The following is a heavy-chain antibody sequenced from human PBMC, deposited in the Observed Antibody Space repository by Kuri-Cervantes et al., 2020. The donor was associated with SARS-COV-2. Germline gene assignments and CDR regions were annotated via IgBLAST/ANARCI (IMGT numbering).Heavy chain of an antibody. CDR3: ARVSSSSSPACDI. CDR1: GFTLSSYS. Sequence: GGSLRLSCAASGFTLSSYSMNWVRQAPGKGLEWVSSISSSSSYIYYADSVKGRFTISRDNAKNSLYLQMNSLRAEDTAVYYCARVSSSSSPACDIWGQGTMVTVSS. J-gene: IGHJ3*02. V-gene: IGHV3-21*01. D-gene: IGHD6-6*01. CDR2: ISSSSSYI.